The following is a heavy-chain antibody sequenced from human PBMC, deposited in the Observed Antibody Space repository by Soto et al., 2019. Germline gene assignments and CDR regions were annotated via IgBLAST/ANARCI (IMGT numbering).Heavy chain of an antibody. D-gene: IGHD1-26*01. CDR2: IKQDGSEK. J-gene: IGHJ4*02. V-gene: IGHV3-7*01. CDR3: ARDLGKRWELLEGFYDY. CDR1: GFTFSSYW. Sequence: GGSLRLSCAASGFTFSSYWMSWVRQAPGKGLEWVANIKQDGSEKYYVDSVKGRFTISRDNAKNSLYLQMNSLRAEDTAVYYCARDLGKRWELLEGFYDYWGQGTLVTVSS.